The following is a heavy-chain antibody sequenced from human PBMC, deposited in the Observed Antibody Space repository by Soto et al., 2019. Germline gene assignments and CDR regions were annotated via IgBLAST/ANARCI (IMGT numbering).Heavy chain of an antibody. CDR3: GGHVALITKPYFHN. Sequence: SETLSLTGVVSGYSISSGYYWAWIRQPPGKGVEWIGSMYHSGDTYYTPSLKSRLAISVDMSENQFSLKLSSVTAADTAVYYCGGHVALITKPYFHNWGQGTLVTVCS. D-gene: IGHD2-2*01. J-gene: IGHJ4*02. CDR1: GYSISSGYY. V-gene: IGHV4-38-2*01. CDR2: MYHSGDT.